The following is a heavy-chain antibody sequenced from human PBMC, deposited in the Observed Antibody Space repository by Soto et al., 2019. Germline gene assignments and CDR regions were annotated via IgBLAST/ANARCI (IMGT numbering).Heavy chain of an antibody. Sequence: SETLSLTCTVSGGSISSYCWSWIRQPPGKGLEWIGYIYYSGSTNYNPSLKSRVTISVDTSKNQFSLKLSSVTAADTAVYYCARRWGDYFDYWGQGTLVTVSS. CDR1: GGSISSYC. V-gene: IGHV4-59*08. CDR2: IYYSGST. J-gene: IGHJ4*02. D-gene: IGHD3-16*01. CDR3: ARRWGDYFDY.